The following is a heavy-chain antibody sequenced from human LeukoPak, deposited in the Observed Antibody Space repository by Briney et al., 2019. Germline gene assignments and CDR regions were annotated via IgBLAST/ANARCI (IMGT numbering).Heavy chain of an antibody. CDR1: GGSFSGYY. V-gene: IGHV4-34*01. CDR3: ARRTYYDFWKSY. Sequence: SETLSLTCAVYGGSFSGYYWSWIRQPPGKGLEWIGEINHSGSTNYNPSLKSRVTISVDTSKNQFSLKLSSVTAADTAVYYCARRTYYDFWKSYWGQGTLVTVSS. CDR2: INHSGST. J-gene: IGHJ4*02. D-gene: IGHD3-3*01.